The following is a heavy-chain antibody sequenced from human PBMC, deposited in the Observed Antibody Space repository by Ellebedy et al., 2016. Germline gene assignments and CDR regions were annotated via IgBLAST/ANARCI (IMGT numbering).Heavy chain of an antibody. V-gene: IGHV4-39*01. D-gene: IGHD3-10*01. J-gene: IGHJ4*02. CDR2: IHYSGTT. Sequence: SETLSLTCTVSGGSISTSTYYWGWIRLPPGKGLEWIATIHYSGTTYYNPSLKSRVVISVDTSKNQFSLKLTSVTAADTAVYYCATLYTWFRGIDYWGQGALVIVSS. CDR3: ATLYTWFRGIDY. CDR1: GGSISTSTYY.